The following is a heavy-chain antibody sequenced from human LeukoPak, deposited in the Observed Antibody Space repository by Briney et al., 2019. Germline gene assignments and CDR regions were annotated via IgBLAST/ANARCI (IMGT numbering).Heavy chain of an antibody. V-gene: IGHV3-30*04. CDR2: VSYDGSYK. CDR1: GFTFSKFA. Sequence: PGGSLRLSCAAAGFTFSKFAMHWVRQAPGRGLEWVAVVSYDGSYKYYADSVKGRFTISRDNSKNTLYLQMNSLRAEDTAVYYCAKAQTYYYYMDVWGKGTTVTTSS. CDR3: AKAQTYYYYMDV. J-gene: IGHJ6*03.